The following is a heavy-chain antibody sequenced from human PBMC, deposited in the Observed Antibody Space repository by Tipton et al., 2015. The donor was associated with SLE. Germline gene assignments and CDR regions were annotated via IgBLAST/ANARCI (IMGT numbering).Heavy chain of an antibody. CDR1: GFTFSSYW. V-gene: IGHV3-53*01. CDR3: AKRAVAGDYFDY. CDR2: IYSGGST. Sequence: SLRLSCAASGFTFSSYWMSWVRQAPGKGLEWVSVIYSGGSTYYADSVKGRFTISRDNSKNTLYLQINSLRAADTAVYYCAKRAVAGDYFDYWGQGTLVTVSS. D-gene: IGHD6-19*01. J-gene: IGHJ4*02.